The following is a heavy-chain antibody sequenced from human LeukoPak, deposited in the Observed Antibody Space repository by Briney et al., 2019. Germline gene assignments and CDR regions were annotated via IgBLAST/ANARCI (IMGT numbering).Heavy chain of an antibody. CDR1: GFTLSSYA. V-gene: IGHV3-66*01. CDR2: IYSGGST. Sequence: PGGSLRLSCAASGFTLSSYAMSWVRQAPGKGLEWVSVIYSGGSTYYADSVKGRFTISRDNSKNTLYLQMNSLRAEDTAVYYCAREHVYYDILTGSFRPLGYWGQGTLVTVSS. J-gene: IGHJ4*02. CDR3: AREHVYYDILTGSFRPLGY. D-gene: IGHD3-9*01.